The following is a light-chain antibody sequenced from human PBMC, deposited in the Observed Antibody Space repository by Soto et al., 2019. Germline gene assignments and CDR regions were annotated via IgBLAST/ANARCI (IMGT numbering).Light chain of an antibody. CDR1: SSDVGAYKY. CDR3: TLYLGNDIWV. V-gene: IGLV2-8*01. Sequence: QSALTQPPSASGSPGQSVTISCTGTSSDVGAYKYVSWYQQYPGKAPKLLIYEVTKPPSGVPGRLSGSKSVNTASLTVSGLHPEFEADYHCTLYLGNDIWVFGGGTELT. J-gene: IGLJ3*02. CDR2: EVT.